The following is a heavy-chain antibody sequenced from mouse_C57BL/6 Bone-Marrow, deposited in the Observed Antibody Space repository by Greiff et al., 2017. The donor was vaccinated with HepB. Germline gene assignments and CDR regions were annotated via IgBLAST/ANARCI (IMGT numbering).Heavy chain of an antibody. D-gene: IGHD2-4*01. J-gene: IGHJ4*01. V-gene: IGHV2-5*01. CDR3: AEKGDDYDGYYYAMDY. CDR1: GFSLTSYG. Sequence: QVQLQQSGPGLVQPSQSLSITCTVSGFSLTSYGVHWVRQSPGKGLEWLGVIWRGGSTDYNAAFMSRLSITKDNSKSQVFFKMNSLQADDTAIYYCAEKGDDYDGYYYAMDYWGQGTSVTVSS. CDR2: IWRGGST.